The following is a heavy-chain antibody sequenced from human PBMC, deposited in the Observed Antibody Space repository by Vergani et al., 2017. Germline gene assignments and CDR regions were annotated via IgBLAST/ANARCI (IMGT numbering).Heavy chain of an antibody. D-gene: IGHD3-9*01. CDR1: GGSVRTSIGYY. CDR3: ARVMYSDEASTGYRLEGMDI. J-gene: IGHJ6*02. V-gene: IGHV4-61*02. Sequence: QVQLQESGPGLVKPSQTLSLSCTVSGGSVRTSIGYYWTWIRQPAGKTLEWIGEIFSSGTTNYNPSFKNRVTMSVDTSKNQFSLKLNSVTAADTAVYFCARVMYSDEASTGYRLEGMDIWGQGTTVTISS. CDR2: IFSSGTT.